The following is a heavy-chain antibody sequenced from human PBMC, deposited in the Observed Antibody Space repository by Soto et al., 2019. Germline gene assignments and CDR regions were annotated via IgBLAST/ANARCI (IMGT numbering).Heavy chain of an antibody. CDR2: IKSDGSTT. CDR3: ARREGFCSGGSCQGWFDP. D-gene: IGHD2-15*01. V-gene: IGHV3-74*01. J-gene: IGHJ5*02. CDR1: GFTFSSHW. Sequence: EVQLVESGGGLVQSGGSLRLSCAASGFTFSSHWMHWVRQAPGKGLVWVSRIKSDGSTTNYADSVKGRFTISRDNAKNTLYLQMNSLGAEDTAVYYCARREGFCSGGSCQGWFDPWGQGTLVTVSS.